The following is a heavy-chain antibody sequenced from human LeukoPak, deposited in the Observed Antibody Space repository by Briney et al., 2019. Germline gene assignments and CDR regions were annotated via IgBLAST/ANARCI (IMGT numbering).Heavy chain of an antibody. CDR2: INHSGST. CDR1: GGSFSGYY. D-gene: IGHD5-12*01. V-gene: IGHV4-34*01. CDR3: ARGPGGYDWRYYYYGMDV. Sequence: SETLSLTCAVYGGSFSGYYWSWIRQPPGKGLEWIGEINHSGSTNYNPSLKSRVTISVDTSKNQFSLKLSSVTAADTAVYYCARGPGGYDWRYYYYGMDVWGQGTTVTVSS. J-gene: IGHJ6*02.